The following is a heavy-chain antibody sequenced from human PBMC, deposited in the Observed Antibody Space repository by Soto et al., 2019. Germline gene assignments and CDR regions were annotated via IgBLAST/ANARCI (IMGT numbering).Heavy chain of an antibody. Sequence: SLRLSWVASGFTFSSYGMHWVRQAPGRGLEWVAVISYGGSNKYYADSVKGRFTISRDNSKNTLYLQMNNLRAEDTAVYYCAKDNCISTSCYRLYNWFDPWGQGTLVTVSS. J-gene: IGHJ5*02. D-gene: IGHD2-2*01. CDR2: ISYGGSNK. CDR3: AKDNCISTSCYRLYNWFDP. V-gene: IGHV3-30*18. CDR1: GFTFSSYG.